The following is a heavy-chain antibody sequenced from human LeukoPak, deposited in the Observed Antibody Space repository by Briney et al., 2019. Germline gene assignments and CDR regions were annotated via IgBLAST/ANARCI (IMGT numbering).Heavy chain of an antibody. V-gene: IGHV3-7*01. D-gene: IGHD6-19*01. CDR1: GCAFISYC. CDR3: AREELPQWLVPRELNSFDF. J-gene: IGHJ4*02. Sequence: PGGALRFPCAAAGCAFISYCLRWVRQAPGRGVEGVAKIKQDGSGTYYVDSVKGRFTISGDNARNSLYLQLNSLRAEDTAVYYCAREELPQWLVPRELNSFDFWGQGTLVTVSS. CDR2: IKQDGSGT.